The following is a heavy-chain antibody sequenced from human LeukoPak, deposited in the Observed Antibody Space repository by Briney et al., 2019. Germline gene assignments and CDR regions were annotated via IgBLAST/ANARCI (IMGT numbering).Heavy chain of an antibody. CDR3: ARHLGGDYYGSGSYYFN. D-gene: IGHD3-10*01. Sequence: GESLKISCKGSGYSFTSYWIGWVRQMPVKGLEWMAIIYPGDSDTTYSPSFQGQVTISADKSISTAYLQWSSLKASDTAMYYCARHLGGDYYGSGSYYFNWGQGTLVTVSS. V-gene: IGHV5-51*01. CDR1: GYSFTSYW. CDR2: IYPGDSDT. J-gene: IGHJ4*02.